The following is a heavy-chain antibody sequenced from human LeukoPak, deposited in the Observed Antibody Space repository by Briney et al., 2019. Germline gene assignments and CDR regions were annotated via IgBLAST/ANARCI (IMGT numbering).Heavy chain of an antibody. CDR1: GFTFSSYG. CDR3: AKDLDYYDSSGYGPGY. CDR2: IWYDGSNK. J-gene: IGHJ4*02. V-gene: IGHV3-33*06. Sequence: GGSLRLSCAASGFTFSSYGMHWVRQAPGKGLEWVAVIWYDGSNKYYADSVKGRFTISRDNSKNTLYLQMNSLRAEDTAVYYCAKDLDYYDSSGYGPGYWGQGTLVTVSS. D-gene: IGHD3-22*01.